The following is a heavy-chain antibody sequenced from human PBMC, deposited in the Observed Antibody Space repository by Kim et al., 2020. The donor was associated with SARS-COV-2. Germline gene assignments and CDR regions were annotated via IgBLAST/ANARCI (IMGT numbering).Heavy chain of an antibody. CDR1: GYTFTGYY. CDR3: ARGGRSNSPRNFYYYYYMDV. CDR2: INPNSGGT. V-gene: IGHV1-2*02. D-gene: IGHD3-16*01. Sequence: ASVKVSCKASGYTFTGYYMHWVRQAPGQGLEWMGWINPNSGGTNYAQKFQGRVTMTRDTSISTAYMELSRLRSDDTAVYYCARGGRSNSPRNFYYYYYMDVWGKGTTVTVSS. J-gene: IGHJ6*03.